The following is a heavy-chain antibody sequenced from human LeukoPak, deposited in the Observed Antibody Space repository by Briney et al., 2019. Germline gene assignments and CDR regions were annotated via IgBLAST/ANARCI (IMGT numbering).Heavy chain of an antibody. CDR3: ARVPSYNGAEGFYFYGLDV. Sequence: ASVKISCKASGYTFTSYDINWVRQATGQGLEWMGWMNPNSSNTGYAQKPQGRVTMTRDTSISTAYMELSSLACEDTAVYYCARVPSYNGAEGFYFYGLDVWGHGTTVTVSS. D-gene: IGHD1-14*01. V-gene: IGHV1-8*01. CDR1: GYTFTSYD. J-gene: IGHJ6*02. CDR2: MNPNSSNT.